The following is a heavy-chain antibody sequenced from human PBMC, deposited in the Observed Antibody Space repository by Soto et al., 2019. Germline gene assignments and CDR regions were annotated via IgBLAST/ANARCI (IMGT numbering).Heavy chain of an antibody. CDR1: GFTFENYA. V-gene: IGHV3-23*01. CDR3: AKDSWAIFGVPAGEYYAMDV. D-gene: IGHD3-3*01. J-gene: IGHJ6*02. Sequence: GGSLRLSCVASGFTFENYAMSWVRQAPGKGLEWVSAISGSGGTTYYSDSVKGRFTISRDNSKNTVYLQMNDLRVEDAAEYFCAKDSWAIFGVPAGEYYAMDVWGQGTTVTVTS. CDR2: ISGSGGTT.